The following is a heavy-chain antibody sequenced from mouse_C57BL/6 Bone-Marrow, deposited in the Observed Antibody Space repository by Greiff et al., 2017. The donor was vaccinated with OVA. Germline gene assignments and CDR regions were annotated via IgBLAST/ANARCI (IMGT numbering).Heavy chain of an antibody. CDR1: GYTFTSYG. V-gene: IGHV1-81*01. CDR2: IYPRSGNT. CDR3: ARGDYYGSSYVCGFAY. J-gene: IGHJ3*01. D-gene: IGHD1-1*01. Sequence: QVQLKQSGAELARPGASVKLSCKASGYTFTSYGISWVKQRTGQGLEWIGEIYPRSGNTYYNEKFKGKATLTADKSSSTAYMELRSLTSEDSAVYFCARGDYYGSSYVCGFAYWGQGTLVTVSA.